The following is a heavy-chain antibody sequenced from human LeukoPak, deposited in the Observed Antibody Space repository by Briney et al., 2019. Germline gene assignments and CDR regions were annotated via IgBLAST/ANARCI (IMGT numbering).Heavy chain of an antibody. CDR2: ISRSSNTI. V-gene: IGHV3-48*01. Sequence: GGSLRLSCAASGFTFSSYTMNWVRQAPGKGLEWVSYISRSSNTIYYADSVKGRFTISRDNSKNSLYLQMNSLRAEDTAVYYCVRGYSYGSVFDYWGQGTLVTVSS. D-gene: IGHD5-18*01. CDR3: VRGYSYGSVFDY. J-gene: IGHJ4*02. CDR1: GFTFSSYT.